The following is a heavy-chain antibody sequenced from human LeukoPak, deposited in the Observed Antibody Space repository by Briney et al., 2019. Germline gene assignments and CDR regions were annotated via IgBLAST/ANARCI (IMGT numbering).Heavy chain of an antibody. D-gene: IGHD3-10*01. J-gene: IGHJ4*02. Sequence: PGGSLRLSCAASGFTFSSYWMHWVRQAPGKGLEWVSVIYSGGGTYYADSVKGRFSISRDNSKNTLYLQMNSLRAEDTAVYYCARGHGDFDYWGQGTLVTVSS. CDR1: GFTFSSYW. CDR3: ARGHGDFDY. CDR2: IYSGGGT. V-gene: IGHV3-66*01.